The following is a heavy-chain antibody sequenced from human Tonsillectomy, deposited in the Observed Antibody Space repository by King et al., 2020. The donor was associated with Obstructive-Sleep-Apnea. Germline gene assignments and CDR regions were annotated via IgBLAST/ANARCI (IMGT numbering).Heavy chain of an antibody. Sequence: VQLQESGPGLVKPSETLSLTCTVSGDSISSYYWSWIRQPPGKGLEWIGYMYFSGSTNYNPSLKSRVTISLDTSKNQFSLKLSSVTAADTAVYYCARVEYGDYEVPFFDLWGRGTLVTVSS. CDR2: MYFSGST. CDR3: ARVEYGDYEVPFFDL. V-gene: IGHV4-59*01. CDR1: GDSISSYY. J-gene: IGHJ2*01. D-gene: IGHD4-17*01.